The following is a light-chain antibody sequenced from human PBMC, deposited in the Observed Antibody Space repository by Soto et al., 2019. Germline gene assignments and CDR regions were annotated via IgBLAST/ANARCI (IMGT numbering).Light chain of an antibody. CDR2: KAS. Sequence: DIQMTQSPSTLSASVGDKVTITYRASQSISSWLAWYQQKPGKAPKLLIYKASSLESGVPSRFSGSGSGTEFTLTICSLQPDDFATYYCQQYNSYSWTFGQGTKV. CDR1: QSISSW. J-gene: IGKJ1*01. CDR3: QQYNSYSWT. V-gene: IGKV1-5*03.